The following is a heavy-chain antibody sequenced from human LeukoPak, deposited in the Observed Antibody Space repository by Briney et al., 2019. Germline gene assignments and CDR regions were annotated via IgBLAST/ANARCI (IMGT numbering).Heavy chain of an antibody. D-gene: IGHD2-2*01. CDR1: GYSISSGYY. V-gene: IGHV4-38-2*02. J-gene: IGHJ6*03. CDR2: IYHSGST. CDR3: ARDSIVVVPAAPTHYYMDV. Sequence: SETLSLTCTVSGYSISSGYYWGWIRQPPGKGLEWIGSIYHSGSTYYNPSLKSRVTISVDTSKNQFSLKLSSVTAADTAVYYCARDSIVVVPAAPTHYYMDVWGKGTTVTVSS.